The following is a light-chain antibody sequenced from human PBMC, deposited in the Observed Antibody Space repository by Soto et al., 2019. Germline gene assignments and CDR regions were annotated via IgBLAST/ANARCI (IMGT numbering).Light chain of an antibody. CDR3: QGYHSYST. CDR2: AAT. J-gene: IGKJ1*01. CDR1: QNINTG. Sequence: EIQMTQSNTSLSASVGDTVAIACRAIQNINTGLSRHQPNPGTAPKLLIDAATTLQSGVPLRFSGTGSGTEFTLTISSLQPDDFATYYRQGYHSYSTFGQGAKVDIK. V-gene: IGKV1-5*03.